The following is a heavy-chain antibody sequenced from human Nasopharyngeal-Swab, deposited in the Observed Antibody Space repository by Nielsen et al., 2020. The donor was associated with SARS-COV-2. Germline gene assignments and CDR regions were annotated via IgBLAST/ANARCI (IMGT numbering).Heavy chain of an antibody. CDR1: GLTVSSTY. CDR3: AKGAGVWGSYIFDY. CDR2: ISGSGGST. D-gene: IGHD3-16*01. Sequence: GESLKISCAVSGLTVSSTYMSWVRQAPGKGLEWVSAISGSGGSTYYADSVKGRFTISRDNSKNTLYLQMNSLRAEDTAVYYCAKGAGVWGSYIFDYWGQGTLVTVSS. J-gene: IGHJ4*02. V-gene: IGHV3-23*01.